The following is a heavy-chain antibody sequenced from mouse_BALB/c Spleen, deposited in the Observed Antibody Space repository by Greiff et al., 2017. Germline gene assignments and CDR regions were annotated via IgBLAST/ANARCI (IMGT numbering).Heavy chain of an antibody. CDR1: GFTFSSFG. J-gene: IGHJ2*01. CDR2: ISSGSSTI. D-gene: IGHD1-1*01. CDR3: ARSYYGSSLDY. V-gene: IGHV5-17*02. Sequence: EVQVVESGGGLVQPGGSRKLSCAASGFTFSSFGMHWVRQAPEKGLEWVAYISSGSSTIYYADTVKGRFTISRDNPKNTLFLQMTSLRSEDTAMYYCARSYYGSSLDYWGQGTTLTVSS.